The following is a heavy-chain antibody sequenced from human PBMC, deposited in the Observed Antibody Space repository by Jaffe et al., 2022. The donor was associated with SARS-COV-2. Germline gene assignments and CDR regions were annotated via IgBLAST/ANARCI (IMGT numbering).Heavy chain of an antibody. Sequence: QVQLVESGGGVVQPGKSLRLSCAGSGFTFSSYGMHWVRQAPGKGLEWVAVITYNAVTKYYGDSVKGRFTISRDNDKNTLYLQMNSLTAEDTAVYYCAKDRQLLSVLDHWGQGTLVTVSS. D-gene: IGHD1-1*01. CDR3: AKDRQLLSVLDH. CDR1: GFTFSSYG. V-gene: IGHV3-30*18. J-gene: IGHJ4*02. CDR2: ITYNAVTK.